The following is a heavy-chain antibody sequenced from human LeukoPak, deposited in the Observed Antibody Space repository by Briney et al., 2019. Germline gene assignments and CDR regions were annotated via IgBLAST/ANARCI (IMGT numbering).Heavy chain of an antibody. CDR2: IIPIFGTA. CDR1: GGTFSSYA. D-gene: IGHD3-22*01. Sequence: SVKVSCKASGGTFSSYANSWVRQAPGQGLEWMGGIIPIFGTANYAQKFQGRVTITADESTSTAYMELSSLRSEDTAVYYCCITMIVVHKYYFDYWGQGTLVTVSS. J-gene: IGHJ4*02. V-gene: IGHV1-69*01. CDR3: CITMIVVHKYYFDY.